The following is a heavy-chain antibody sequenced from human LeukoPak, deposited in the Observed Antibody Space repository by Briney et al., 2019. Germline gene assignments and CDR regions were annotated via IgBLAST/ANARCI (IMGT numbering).Heavy chain of an antibody. D-gene: IGHD6-13*01. V-gene: IGHV3-30*01. CDR3: ARDRIVASSSWYAFTYYMDV. CDR1: GFTFSSYA. Sequence: HPGRSLRLSCAASGFTFSSYAMHWVRQAPGKGLEWVAVISYDGSNKYYADSVKGRFTISRDNSKNTLYLQMNSLRAEDTAVYYCARDRIVASSSWYAFTYYMDVWGKGTMVTVSS. J-gene: IGHJ6*03. CDR2: ISYDGSNK.